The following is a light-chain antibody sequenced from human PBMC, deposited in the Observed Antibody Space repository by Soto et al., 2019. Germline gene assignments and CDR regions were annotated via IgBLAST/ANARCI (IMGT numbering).Light chain of an antibody. CDR2: RNN. CDR1: SSNIGAGYD. J-gene: IGLJ3*02. V-gene: IGLV1-40*01. Sequence: QTVVTQPPSVSGAPGQRVTISCTGSSSNIGAGYDVHWYQQLPGTAPKLLIYRNNNRPSGVPDRFSGSKSGTSASLAITGLQAGDEADYYCHSYDSSLSGSVFGGGTKVTVL. CDR3: HSYDSSLSGSV.